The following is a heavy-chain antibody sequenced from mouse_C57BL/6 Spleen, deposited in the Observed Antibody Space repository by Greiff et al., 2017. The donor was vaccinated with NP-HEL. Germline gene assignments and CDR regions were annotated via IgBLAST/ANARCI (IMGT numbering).Heavy chain of an antibody. CDR1: GYTFTSYW. CDR2: IDPSDSYT. V-gene: IGHV1-69*01. CDR3: ARSTGKGSWFAY. Sequence: QVQLQQPGAELVMPGASVKLSCKASGYTFTSYWMHWVKQRPGQGLEWIGEIDPSDSYTNYNQKFKGKSTLTVDKSSSTAYMQLSSLTSEDSAVYYCARSTGKGSWFAYWGQGTLVTVSA. J-gene: IGHJ3*01. D-gene: IGHD4-1*02.